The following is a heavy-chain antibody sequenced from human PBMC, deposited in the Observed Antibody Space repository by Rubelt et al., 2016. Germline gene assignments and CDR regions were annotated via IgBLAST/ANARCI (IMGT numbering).Heavy chain of an antibody. D-gene: IGHD1-7*01. CDR2: FDPEDGEA. V-gene: IGHV1-24*01. CDR1: GDTLTELS. CDR3: ARICSNYDFDY. Sequence: QVQLVQSGAEVKKPGASVKVSCKVSGDTLTELSIHWVRQAPGKGLEWMGGFDPEDGEAIYAQKYQGRVTMTRDTSTDTAYMGLTSLRSEDTAVYYCARICSNYDFDYWGQGTLVTVSS. J-gene: IGHJ4*02.